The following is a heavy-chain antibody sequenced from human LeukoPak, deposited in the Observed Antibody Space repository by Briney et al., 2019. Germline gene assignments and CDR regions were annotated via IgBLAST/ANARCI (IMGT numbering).Heavy chain of an antibody. CDR2: ISRSSTDI. D-gene: IGHD1-26*01. CDR3: ARDSGRYGYYMDV. Sequence: GGSLRLSCAASGFTFSSHRMNWVRQAPGKGLEWVSDISRSSTDIHYADSVTGRFTISGDNAKNSLYLQMNSLRVEDTAVYYCARDSGRYGYYMDVWGKGTTVTVSS. V-gene: IGHV3-48*01. CDR1: GFTFSSHR. J-gene: IGHJ6*03.